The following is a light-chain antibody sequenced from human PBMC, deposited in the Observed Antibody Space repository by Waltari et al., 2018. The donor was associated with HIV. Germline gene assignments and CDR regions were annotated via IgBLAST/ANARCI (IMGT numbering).Light chain of an antibody. CDR2: KSS. V-gene: IGKV1-5*03. J-gene: IGKJ2*01. CDR3: QQYNSDFYT. Sequence: IQMTQSPSVLSASVGDRLTITCRASQNVDSWLAWYQQRPGRAPKLLIYKSSILEYGVPARFTGSGSGTNFTLTINSLHPDDFATYYCQQYNSDFYTFGLGTRLDLK. CDR1: QNVDSW.